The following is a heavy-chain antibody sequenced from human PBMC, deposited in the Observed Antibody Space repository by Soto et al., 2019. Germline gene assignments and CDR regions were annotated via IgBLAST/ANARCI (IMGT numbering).Heavy chain of an antibody. CDR1: GYSFTAYY. CDR3: ARVAY. CDR2: MNPNSGVT. J-gene: IGHJ4*02. V-gene: IGHV1-2*02. Sequence: ASVKVSCKASGYSFTAYYMHWARQAPGQGLEWMGWMNPNSGVTNYAQKFQDRVTMTRDTSITTAYMELDRLKSDDTAVYYCARVAYWGPGTQVTVSS.